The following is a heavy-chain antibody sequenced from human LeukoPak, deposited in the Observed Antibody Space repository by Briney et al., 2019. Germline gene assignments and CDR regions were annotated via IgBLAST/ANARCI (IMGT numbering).Heavy chain of an antibody. CDR2: INPNSGGT. CDR3: ARDATARDYSNSDY. J-gene: IGHJ4*02. Sequence: ASVKVSCKASGYTFTGYYIHWVRQAPGQELEWMGWINPNSGGTNYAQKFQGRVTMTRDTSISTAYMELSRLTSDDTAVYYCARDATARDYSNSDYWGQGSLVTVSS. D-gene: IGHD4-11*01. V-gene: IGHV1-2*02. CDR1: GYTFTGYY.